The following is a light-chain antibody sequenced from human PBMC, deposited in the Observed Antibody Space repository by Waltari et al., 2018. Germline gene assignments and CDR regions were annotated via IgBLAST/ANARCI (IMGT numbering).Light chain of an antibody. Sequence: SYELTQPPSLSVSPGQTANITRPGHNLGGNFVSWYQQKAGPPPVLVIYQDTKRPSGIPERFSGSNSGNTAALTISGTQTVDEGDYYCQAWVSSSVLFVFGPGTKVTVL. CDR2: QDT. V-gene: IGLV3-1*01. CDR1: NLGGNF. CDR3: QAWVSSSVLFV. J-gene: IGLJ1*01.